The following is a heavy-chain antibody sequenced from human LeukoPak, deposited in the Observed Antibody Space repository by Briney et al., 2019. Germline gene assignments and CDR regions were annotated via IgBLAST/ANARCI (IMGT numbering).Heavy chain of an antibody. D-gene: IGHD1-7*01. CDR3: ARDSKLELRDYYYYMDV. Sequence: GGSLRLSCAASGFTFSSYSMNWVRQAPGKGLEWVSSISSSSSYIYYADSVKGRFTISRDNAKNSLYLQMNSLRAEDTAVYYCARDSKLELRDYYYYMDVWGKGTTVTVSS. CDR1: GFTFSSYS. V-gene: IGHV3-21*01. J-gene: IGHJ6*03. CDR2: ISSSSSYI.